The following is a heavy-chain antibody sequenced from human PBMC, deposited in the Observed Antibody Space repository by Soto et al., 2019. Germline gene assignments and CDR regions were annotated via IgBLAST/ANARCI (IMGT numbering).Heavy chain of an antibody. J-gene: IGHJ6*02. Sequence: PGESLKISCKGSGYNFINYWIGWVRQMPGKGLEWMAIIYPGDSDTTYSPAFQGQVTISADKSISTAYLQWSSLKASDTAIYYCARRKGLGYCTSTSCYKAGPYRYGMDFWGQGTTVTVSS. CDR2: IYPGDSDT. D-gene: IGHD2-2*02. CDR1: GYNFINYW. CDR3: ARRKGLGYCTSTSCYKAGPYRYGMDF. V-gene: IGHV5-51*01.